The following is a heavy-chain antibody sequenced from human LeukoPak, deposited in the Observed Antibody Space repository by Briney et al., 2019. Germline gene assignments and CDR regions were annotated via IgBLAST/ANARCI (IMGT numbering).Heavy chain of an antibody. CDR3: ARTSGMTTAYYYYMDV. CDR1: GGSISSYY. D-gene: IGHD4-11*01. J-gene: IGHJ6*03. CDR2: IYYSGST. Sequence: SETLSLTCTASGGSISSYYWSWIRQPPGKGLEWIGYIYYSGSTNYNPSLKSRVTISVDTSKNQFSLKLSSVTAADTAVYYCARTSGMTTAYYYYMDVWGKGTTVTVSS. V-gene: IGHV4-59*01.